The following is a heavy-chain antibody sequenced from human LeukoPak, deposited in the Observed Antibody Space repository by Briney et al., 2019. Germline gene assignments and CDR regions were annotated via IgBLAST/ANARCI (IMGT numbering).Heavy chain of an antibody. J-gene: IGHJ4*02. CDR3: AKWGDYDVLTGYYVSDY. Sequence: GASLRVSCAASGFTFSNDAMSCVRQAPGKGLEWVSATGGGSGIYYADSMKSRFTISRDNSKNTLYLQINSLRAEDTAVYYCAKWGDYDVLTGYYVSDYWGQGTLVTVSS. CDR1: GFTFSNDA. V-gene: IGHV3-23*01. D-gene: IGHD3-9*01. CDR2: TGGGSGI.